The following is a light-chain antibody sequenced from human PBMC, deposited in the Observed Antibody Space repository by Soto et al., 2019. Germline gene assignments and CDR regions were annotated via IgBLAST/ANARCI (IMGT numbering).Light chain of an antibody. Sequence: ETVMTQSPATLSVSPGERAILSCRASQSVSGNLAWYQQKPGQAPRLLIYAASSRAAGIPPRFSGSGSGTEFTLTISSLQSEDFAVYYCQQYNNWPPYTFGQGIKLEIK. CDR1: QSVSGN. CDR3: QQYNNWPPYT. CDR2: AAS. J-gene: IGKJ2*01. V-gene: IGKV3-15*01.